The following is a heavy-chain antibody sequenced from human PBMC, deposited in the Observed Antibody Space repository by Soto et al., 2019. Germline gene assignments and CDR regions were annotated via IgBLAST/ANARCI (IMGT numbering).Heavy chain of an antibody. J-gene: IGHJ5*02. D-gene: IGHD5-12*01. CDR2: IYYSGST. CDR1: GGSISSGGYY. CDR3: ARIPRGYSGYQGWFDP. V-gene: IGHV4-31*03. Sequence: QVQLQESGPGLVKPSQTLSLTCTVSGGSISSGGYYWSWIRQHPGKGLEWIGYIYYSGSTYYKPSIKSRVTISVDTSKNQCSLKLSSVTAADTAVYYCARIPRGYSGYQGWFDPWGQGTLVTVSS.